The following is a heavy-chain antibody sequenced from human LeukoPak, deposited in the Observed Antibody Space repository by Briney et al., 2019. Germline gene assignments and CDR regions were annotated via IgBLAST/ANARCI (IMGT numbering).Heavy chain of an antibody. V-gene: IGHV4-30-4*02. Sequence: PSETLSLTCTVSGGSISSGDFYWSWIRQPPGKGLEWLGYISHSRSTYYNPSLKSRVTISRDTSKNQFSLKLSSVTAADTAVYYCARGALDILTGYSPWYFDYWGQGTLVTVSS. CDR1: GGSISSGDFY. CDR2: ISHSRST. D-gene: IGHD3-9*01. J-gene: IGHJ4*02. CDR3: ARGALDILTGYSPWYFDY.